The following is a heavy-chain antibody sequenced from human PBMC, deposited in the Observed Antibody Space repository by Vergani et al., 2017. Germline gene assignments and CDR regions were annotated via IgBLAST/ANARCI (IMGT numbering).Heavy chain of an antibody. CDR1: GGSISSGGYY. D-gene: IGHD2-15*01. J-gene: IGHJ3*02. V-gene: IGHV4-31*03. CDR3: ARVCRGGSCPGAFDI. CDR2: IYYSGST. Sequence: QVRLEESGPGLVKPSQTLSLTCTVSGGSISSGGYYWSWIRQHPGKGLEWIGYIYYSGSTYYNPSLKSRVTISVDTSKNQFSLKLSSVTAADTAVYYCARVCRGGSCPGAFDIWGQGTMVTVSS.